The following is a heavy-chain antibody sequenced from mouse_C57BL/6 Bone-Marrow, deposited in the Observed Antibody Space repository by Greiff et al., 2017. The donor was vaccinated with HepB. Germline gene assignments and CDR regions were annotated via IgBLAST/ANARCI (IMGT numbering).Heavy chain of an antibody. J-gene: IGHJ4*01. CDR1: GFTFSDYG. Sequence: DVMLVESGGGLVQPGGSLKLSCAASGFTFSDYGMAWVRQAPRKGPEWVAFISNLAYSIYYADTVTGRFTISRENAKNTVYLEMSSLRSEDTAMYYSARQPLNYDAMDYWGQGTSVTVSS. CDR3: ARQPLNYDAMDY. CDR2: ISNLAYSI. V-gene: IGHV5-15*01.